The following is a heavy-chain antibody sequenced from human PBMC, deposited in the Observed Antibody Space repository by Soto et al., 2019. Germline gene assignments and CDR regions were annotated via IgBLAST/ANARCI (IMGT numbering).Heavy chain of an antibody. CDR2: ISSTTNYI. D-gene: IGHD7-27*01. J-gene: IGHJ1*01. CDR3: ARESEDLTSNLEH. CDR1: VFTFTRYS. Sequence: EGSLRLSCAASVFTFTRYSMNCVRQAPGKGLEWVSSISSTTNYIYYGDSMKGRFTISRDNAKNSLYLEMNSLRAEDTAVYYCARESEDLTSNLEHWGQGTLVSVSP. V-gene: IGHV3-21*06.